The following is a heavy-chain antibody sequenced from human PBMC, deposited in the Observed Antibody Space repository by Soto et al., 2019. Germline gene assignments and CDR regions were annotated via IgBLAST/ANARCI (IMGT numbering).Heavy chain of an antibody. V-gene: IGHV1-69*13. CDR1: GGTFSSYA. CDR2: IIPIFGTA. J-gene: IGHJ5*02. CDR3: ARXGYSAVAGYPPGGWFDP. D-gene: IGHD6-19*01. Sequence: AASVKVSCKASGGTFSSYAISWVRQAPGQGLEWMGGIIPIFGTANYAQKFQGRVTITADESTSTAYMELSSLRSEDTAVYYCARXGYSAVAGYPPGGWFDPWGQGTLVTVSS.